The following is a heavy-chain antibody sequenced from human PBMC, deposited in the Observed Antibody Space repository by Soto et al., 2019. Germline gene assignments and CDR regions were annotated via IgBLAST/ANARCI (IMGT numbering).Heavy chain of an antibody. J-gene: IGHJ3*02. CDR3: ARIAHVDTSMVSLGAFEI. D-gene: IGHD5-18*01. CDR2: VWFDGTNK. CDR1: GFTLSSYG. V-gene: IGHV3-33*01. Sequence: QVQLVESGGGVVQPGRSLTLSCAASGFTLSSYGMHWVRQAPGKGLEWVAVVWFDGTNKYYADSVKGRFTISRDNSKNTLYLQMNSPRVENTAVYYCARIAHVDTSMVSLGAFEIWGPGTMVTVSS.